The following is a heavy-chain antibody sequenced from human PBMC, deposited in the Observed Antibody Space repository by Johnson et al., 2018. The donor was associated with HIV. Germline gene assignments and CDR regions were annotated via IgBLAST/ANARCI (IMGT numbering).Heavy chain of an antibody. V-gene: IGHV3-30*18. CDR3: AKDGRNGIAAAEPPAFDI. D-gene: IGHD6-13*01. CDR2: ISFAGVKK. J-gene: IGHJ3*02. Sequence: QVQLVESGGGVVQPGRSLRLSCAASGFTFSNYGMAWVRQAPGKGLEWVTVISFAGVKKYYADSVKGRFTISRDNSKNTLYLQMNSLRAEDTAVYYCAKDGRNGIAAAEPPAFDIWGQGTMVTVSS. CDR1: GFTFSNYG.